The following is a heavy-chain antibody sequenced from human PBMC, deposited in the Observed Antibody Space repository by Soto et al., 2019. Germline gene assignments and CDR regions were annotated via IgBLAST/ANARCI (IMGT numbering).Heavy chain of an antibody. V-gene: IGHV3-30*18. D-gene: IGHD4-17*01. J-gene: IGHJ4*02. Sequence: GGSLRLSCAASGFTFSSYGMHWVRQAPGKGLEWVAVISYGGSNKYYADSVKGRFTISRDNSKNTLYLQMNSLRAEDTAVYYCANPATDYGDYAAFDYWGQGTLVTVSS. CDR2: ISYGGSNK. CDR3: ANPATDYGDYAAFDY. CDR1: GFTFSSYG.